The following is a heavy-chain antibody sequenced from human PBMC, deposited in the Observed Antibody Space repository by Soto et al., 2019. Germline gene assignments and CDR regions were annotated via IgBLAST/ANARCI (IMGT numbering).Heavy chain of an antibody. CDR1: GFSFSDSD. D-gene: IGHD3-9*01. V-gene: IGHV3-73*01. Sequence: EVQLVESGGGLVQPGGSLKLSCAASGFSFSDSDMHWVRQASGRGLEWIARIGTRANNYATAYAASVEGRFTVSRDDSKNTAYLQMNSLITEDTAVYYCMETLTTSDSWGQGTLVTVSS. CDR2: IGTRANNYAT. CDR3: METLTTSDS. J-gene: IGHJ4*02.